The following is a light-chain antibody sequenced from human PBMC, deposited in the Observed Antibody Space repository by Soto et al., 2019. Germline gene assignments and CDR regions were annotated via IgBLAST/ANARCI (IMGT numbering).Light chain of an antibody. J-gene: IGKJ1*01. V-gene: IGKV3-20*01. CDR2: AAS. CDR3: QQYGTSSLS. CDR1: QSVNSNS. Sequence: EIVLTQSPGTLSLSPGERATLSCRASQSVNSNSLAWYQQKPGQAPRLLIYAASSRVDGIPDKYSGSGSGTDFTLTISRLEPEDFAVYYCQQYGTSSLSFGQGTKVEIK.